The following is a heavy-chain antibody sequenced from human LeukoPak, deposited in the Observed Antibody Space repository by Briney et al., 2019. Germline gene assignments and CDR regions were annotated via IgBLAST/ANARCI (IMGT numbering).Heavy chain of an antibody. V-gene: IGHV3-64*01. CDR3: ARGTVGYCSSTSCYYYYGMDV. D-gene: IGHD2-2*01. Sequence: PGGSLRLSCAASGFTFSSYAMHWVRQAPGKGLEYVSAISSNGGSTYYANSVKGRFTISRDNSKNTLYLQMGSLRAEDMAVYYCARGTVGYCSSTSCYYYYGMDVWGQGTTVTVSS. CDR2: ISSNGGST. J-gene: IGHJ6*02. CDR1: GFTFSSYA.